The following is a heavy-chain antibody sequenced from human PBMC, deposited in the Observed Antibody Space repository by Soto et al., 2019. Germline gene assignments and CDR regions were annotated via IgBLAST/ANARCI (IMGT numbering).Heavy chain of an antibody. Sequence: GGSLRLSCAASGFTFSSHWMSWVRQAPGKGLEWVASMKEDGSVKHYMDSVKGRFTISRDNAMNSLYLQMNSLRVEDAAVYYCASLLGTVTTFDRRGQGTLVTVSS. J-gene: IGHJ4*02. CDR1: GFTFSSHW. CDR2: MKEDGSVK. D-gene: IGHD1-1*01. V-gene: IGHV3-7*01. CDR3: ASLLGTVTTFDR.